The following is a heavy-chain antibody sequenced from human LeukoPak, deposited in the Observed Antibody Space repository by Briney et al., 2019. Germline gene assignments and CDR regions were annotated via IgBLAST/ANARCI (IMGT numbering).Heavy chain of an antibody. D-gene: IGHD6-19*01. CDR2: IYYSGST. Sequence: SETLSLTCTVSGGSISSSSYYWGWIRQPPRKGLEWIGSIYYSGSTYYNPSLKSRVTTSVDTSKNQFSLKVSSVTAADTAVYYCARSRFSTGWFFDYWGQGTLVTVSS. CDR1: GGSISSSSYY. CDR3: ARSRFSTGWFFDY. J-gene: IGHJ4*02. V-gene: IGHV4-39*01.